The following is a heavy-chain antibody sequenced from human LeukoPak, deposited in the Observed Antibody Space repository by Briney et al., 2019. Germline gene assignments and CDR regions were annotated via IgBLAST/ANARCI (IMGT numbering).Heavy chain of an antibody. CDR2: INPNSGGT. CDR1: GYTFTGYY. Sequence: ASVKVSCKASGYTFTGYYMHWVRQAPGQGLEWMGWINPNSGGTNYAQKFQGRVTMTRDTSISTAYMELSRLRSDDTAVYYCARDGRGSYHHRTFDYWGQGTLVTVSS. D-gene: IGHD1-26*01. J-gene: IGHJ4*02. V-gene: IGHV1-2*02. CDR3: ARDGRGSYHHRTFDY.